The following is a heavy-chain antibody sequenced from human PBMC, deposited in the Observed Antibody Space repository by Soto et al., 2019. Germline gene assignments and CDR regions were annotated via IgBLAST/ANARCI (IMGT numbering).Heavy chain of an antibody. CDR3: ERSQGSGSYYNPIYYYYGMDV. V-gene: IGHV3-53*01. CDR2: IYSGGST. CDR1: GFTVSSNY. J-gene: IGHJ6*02. D-gene: IGHD3-10*01. Sequence: PGGSLRLSCAASGFTVSSNYMSWVRQAPGKGLEWVSVIYSGGSTYYADSVKGRFTISRDNSKNTLYLQMNSLRAEDTAVYYCERSQGSGSYYNPIYYYYGMDVWGQGTTVTVSS.